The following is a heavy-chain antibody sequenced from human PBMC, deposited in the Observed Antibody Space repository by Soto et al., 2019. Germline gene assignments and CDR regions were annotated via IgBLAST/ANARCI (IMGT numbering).Heavy chain of an antibody. V-gene: IGHV3-21*01. D-gene: IGHD2-2*02. J-gene: IGHJ6*02. CDR3: AREYTAWPLAYGLDV. CDR1: GFTFSNFS. Sequence: GGSLRLSCVGSGFTFSNFSINWVRQAPGKGLEWVSSISSRSDIYYADSVKGRFTISRDNAKNSVSLQMNSLRAEDTAVYYCAREYTAWPLAYGLDVWGQGTTVTVSS. CDR2: ISSRSDI.